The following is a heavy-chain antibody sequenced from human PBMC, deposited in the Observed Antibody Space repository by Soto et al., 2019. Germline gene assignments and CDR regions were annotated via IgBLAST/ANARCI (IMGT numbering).Heavy chain of an antibody. CDR1: GFTFSSYG. CDR3: AKDSGSYYFRSPGNYFDY. J-gene: IGHJ4*02. Sequence: GGSLRLSCAASGFTFSSYGMHWVRQAPGKGLEWVAVISYDGSNKYYADSVKGRFTISRDNSKSTLYLQMNSLRAEDTAVYYCAKDSGSYYFRSPGNYFDYWGQGTLVTVSS. CDR2: ISYDGSNK. D-gene: IGHD1-26*01. V-gene: IGHV3-30*18.